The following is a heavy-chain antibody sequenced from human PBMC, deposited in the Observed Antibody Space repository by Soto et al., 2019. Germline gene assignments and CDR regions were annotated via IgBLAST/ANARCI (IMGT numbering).Heavy chain of an antibody. Sequence: QVQLVESGGGVVQPGRSLRLSCAASGFTFSSYGMHWVRQAPGKGLEWVAVISYDGSNKYYAESVKGRFTISRDNSKNTLYLHMNSLRAEDTAVYYCAKDVVTTVVTQTGRDLWGRGTLVTVSS. CDR2: ISYDGSNK. CDR3: AKDVVTTVVTQTGRDL. D-gene: IGHD4-17*01. J-gene: IGHJ2*01. CDR1: GFTFSSYG. V-gene: IGHV3-30*18.